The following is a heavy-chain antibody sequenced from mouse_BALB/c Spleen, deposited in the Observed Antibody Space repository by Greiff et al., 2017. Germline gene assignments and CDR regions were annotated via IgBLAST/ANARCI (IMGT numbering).Heavy chain of an antibody. Sequence: EVLLVESGGGLVQPGGSRKLSCAASGFTFSDYGMAWVRQAPGKGPEWVAFISNLAYSIYYADTVTGRFTISRENAKNTLYLEMSSLRSEDTAMYYCAREGGYDAMDYWGQGTSVTVSS. CDR3: AREGGYDAMDY. CDR1: GFTFSDYG. V-gene: IGHV5-15*02. CDR2: ISNLAYSI. J-gene: IGHJ4*01.